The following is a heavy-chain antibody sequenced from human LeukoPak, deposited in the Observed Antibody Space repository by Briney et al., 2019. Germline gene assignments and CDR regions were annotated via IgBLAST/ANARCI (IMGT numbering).Heavy chain of an antibody. CDR1: GGSISSSSYY. CDR3: ARAQHFDC. J-gene: IGHJ4*02. V-gene: IGHV4-39*01. CDR2: IYYSGST. Sequence: SETLSLTCTVSGGSISSSSYYCGWIRQPPGKGLEWIGSIYYSGSTYYNPSLKSRVTISVDTSKNQFSLKLSSVTAADTAVYYCARAQHFDCWGQGTLVTVSS.